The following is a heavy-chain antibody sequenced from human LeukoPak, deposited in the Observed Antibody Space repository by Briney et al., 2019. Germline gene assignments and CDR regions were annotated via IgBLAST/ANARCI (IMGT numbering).Heavy chain of an antibody. CDR2: IIPIFGTA. V-gene: IGHV1-69*13. CDR1: GGTFSSYA. Sequence: SVKVSCKASGGTFSSYAISWVRQAPGQGLEWMGGIIPIFGTANYAQKFQGRVTITADESTSTAYMELSSLRSEDTAVYYCATGDIVVVPAAIGGSHYYNYYMDVWGKGTTVTVSS. J-gene: IGHJ6*03. D-gene: IGHD2-2*02. CDR3: ATGDIVVVPAAIGGSHYYNYYMDV.